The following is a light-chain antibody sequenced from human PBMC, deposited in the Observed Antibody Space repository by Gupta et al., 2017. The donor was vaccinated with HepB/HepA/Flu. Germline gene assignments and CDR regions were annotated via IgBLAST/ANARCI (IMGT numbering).Light chain of an antibody. CDR3: QQYGSSRYT. V-gene: IGKV3-20*01. CDR2: AAS. Sequence: ELVLTQSPGTLSLSPGERATLSCRASESVGSRSFTWYQQKPGQAPRLLIYAASSRATGIPDRFSGSESGTDFTLTISRLEPEDLAVYYCQQYGSSRYTFGQGTKVEMK. J-gene: IGKJ2*01. CDR1: ESVGSRS.